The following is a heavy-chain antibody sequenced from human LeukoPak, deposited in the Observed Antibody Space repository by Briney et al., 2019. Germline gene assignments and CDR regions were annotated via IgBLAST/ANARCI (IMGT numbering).Heavy chain of an antibody. CDR2: INTNTGNP. J-gene: IGHJ5*02. D-gene: IGHD4/OR15-4a*01. CDR3: ARDESRGAYNKFDP. Sequence: ASVKVSCKASGYTFTTYAMNWVRQAPGQGLEWMGWINTNTGNPTYVQGFTGRFVFSLDTSVSTAYLQISSLKTEDTAVYYCARDESRGAYNKFDPWGQGTLVTVSS. CDR1: GYTFTTYA. V-gene: IGHV7-4-1*02.